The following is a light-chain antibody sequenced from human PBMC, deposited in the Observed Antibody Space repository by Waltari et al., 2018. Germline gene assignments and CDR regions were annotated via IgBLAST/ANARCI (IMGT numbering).Light chain of an antibody. CDR1: QSVLYSSNNKSY. CDR3: QQYYSTPWT. CDR2: WAS. V-gene: IGKV4-1*01. Sequence: DIVMTQSPDSLAVSLGERATINCKSSQSVLYSSNNKSYLAWYQHKPGQPPKLLIYWASTRESGVPDRFSGSGSGTDFTLTISSLQAEDVAVYYSQQYYSTPWTFGQGTKVEI. J-gene: IGKJ1*01.